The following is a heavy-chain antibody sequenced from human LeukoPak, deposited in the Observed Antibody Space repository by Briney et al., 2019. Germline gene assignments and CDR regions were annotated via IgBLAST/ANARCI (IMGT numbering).Heavy chain of an antibody. Sequence: SETLSLTCSFSGGSITYYYCNWIRQAPGKGLEWIGYIYTSGSTNYNPSLKSRVTMSVDTSNNQVSLKLSSVTAADTAVYYCAKWGDAFDLWGQGTMVTVSS. V-gene: IGHV4-4*09. J-gene: IGHJ3*01. CDR2: IYTSGST. CDR3: AKWGDAFDL. D-gene: IGHD2-8*01. CDR1: GGSITYYY.